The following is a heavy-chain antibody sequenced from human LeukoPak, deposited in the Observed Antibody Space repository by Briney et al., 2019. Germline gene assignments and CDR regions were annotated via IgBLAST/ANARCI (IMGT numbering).Heavy chain of an antibody. V-gene: IGHV3-23*01. CDR2: ISGSGGST. Sequence: AGGSLRLSCAGPGFTFSSYAMSWVRQAPGKGLEWVSAISGSGGSTYYADSVKGRFTISRDNSRNTLYLQMNSLRAEDTAVYYCAKGSGRGYSYGLEYWGQGTLVTVSS. D-gene: IGHD5-18*01. CDR1: GFTFSSYA. J-gene: IGHJ4*02. CDR3: AKGSGRGYSYGLEY.